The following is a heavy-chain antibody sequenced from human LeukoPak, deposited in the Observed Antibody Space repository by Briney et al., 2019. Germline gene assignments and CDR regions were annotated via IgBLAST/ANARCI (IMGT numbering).Heavy chain of an antibody. Sequence: GGSLRLSCAASGFTFSNAWMSWVRQAPGKGLEWVGRIKSKTDGGTTDYAAPVKGRFTISRDDSENTLYLQMNSLKTEDTAVYYCTTASLGYCSSTSCQTNYYYGMDVWGQGTTVTVSS. V-gene: IGHV3-15*01. D-gene: IGHD2-2*01. CDR2: IKSKTDGGTT. CDR3: TTASLGYCSSTSCQTNYYYGMDV. J-gene: IGHJ6*02. CDR1: GFTFSNAW.